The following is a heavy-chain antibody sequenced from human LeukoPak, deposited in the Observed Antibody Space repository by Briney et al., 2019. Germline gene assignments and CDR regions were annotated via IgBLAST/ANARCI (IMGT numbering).Heavy chain of an antibody. CDR1: GGSISSHY. D-gene: IGHD3-9*01. CDR3: ARVGDYDILTGYRQYYFDY. CDR2: IYYSGST. J-gene: IGHJ4*02. V-gene: IGHV4-59*11. Sequence: PSKTLSLTCTVSGGSISSHYWSWIRQPPGKGLEWIGYIYYSGSTNYNPSLKSRVTISVDTSKNQFSLKLSSVTAADTAVYYCARVGDYDILTGYRQYYFDYWGQGTLVTVSS.